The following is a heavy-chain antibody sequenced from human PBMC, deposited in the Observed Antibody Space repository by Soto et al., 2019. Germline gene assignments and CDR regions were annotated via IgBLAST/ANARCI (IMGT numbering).Heavy chain of an antibody. Sequence: PGGSLRLSCAASGFTFSSYAMSWVRQAPGEGLEWGSTISGSGGSTYYADSVKGRFTISRDNSKSTLYLQMDSLRADDTAVDYCAKGTTSAVGKDAPSRYSGFDPCGEGTLVTVSS. CDR1: GFTFSSYA. CDR3: AKGTTSAVGKDAPSRYSGFDP. CDR2: ISGSGGST. V-gene: IGHV3-23*01. J-gene: IGHJ5*02. D-gene: IGHD1-1*01.